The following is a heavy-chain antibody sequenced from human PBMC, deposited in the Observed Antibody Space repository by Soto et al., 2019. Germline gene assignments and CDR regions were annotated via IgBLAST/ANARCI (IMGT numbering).Heavy chain of an antibody. D-gene: IGHD6-19*01. J-gene: IGHJ4*02. CDR1: GLTFSSYA. V-gene: IGHV3-23*01. Sequence: LRLSCAASGLTFSSYAMSWVRQAPGKGLEWVSAISGSGGSTYYADSVKGRFTISGDNSKNTLYLQMNSLRAENTAVYYCAKESSTGWYWVYSCQRXVVTISS. CDR2: ISGSGGST. CDR3: AKESSTGWYWVY.